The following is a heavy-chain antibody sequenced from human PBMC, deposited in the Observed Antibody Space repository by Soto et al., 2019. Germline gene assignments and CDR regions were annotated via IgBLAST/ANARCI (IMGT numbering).Heavy chain of an antibody. V-gene: IGHV3-21*01. D-gene: IGHD6-13*01. CDR1: GFTFSSYS. CDR2: ISSSSSYI. J-gene: IGHJ4*02. CDR3: ARDMRYSSRNDY. Sequence: EVQLVESGGGLVKPGGSLRLTCAASGFTFSSYSMNWVRQAPGKGLEWVSSISSSSSYIYYADSVKGRFTISRDNAKNSLYLQMNSLRAEDTAVYYCARDMRYSSRNDYWGQGTLVTVSS.